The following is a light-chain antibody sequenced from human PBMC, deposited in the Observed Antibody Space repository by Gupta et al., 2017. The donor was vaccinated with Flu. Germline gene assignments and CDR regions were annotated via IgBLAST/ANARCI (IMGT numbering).Light chain of an antibody. CDR3: MQSLQTPPT. J-gene: IGKJ5*01. CDR1: QSLLHGNGKSY. CDR2: LGS. Sequence: ESVMTQTPLPLSVTPGERASISCRSSQSLLHGNGKSYLDWYLQKPGQSPQVVMYLGSTRASGVPDRFTGSGSGTDFTLLIKTVEAEDVGIYFCMQSLQTPPTFGQGTRLEIK. V-gene: IGKV2-28*01.